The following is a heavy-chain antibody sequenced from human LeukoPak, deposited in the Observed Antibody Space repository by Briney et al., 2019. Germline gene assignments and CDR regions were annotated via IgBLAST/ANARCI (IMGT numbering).Heavy chain of an antibody. D-gene: IGHD1-7*01. Sequence: ASVKVSCKASGYTFTGYYMHWVRQAPGQGLEWMGWINPNSGGTNYAQKFQGRVTMTRDTSISTAYMELSRLRSDDTAVYYCARDLGNWNSDNYYYYYGMDVWGQGTAVTVSS. CDR1: GYTFTGYY. J-gene: IGHJ6*02. V-gene: IGHV1-2*02. CDR3: ARDLGNWNSDNYYYYYGMDV. CDR2: INPNSGGT.